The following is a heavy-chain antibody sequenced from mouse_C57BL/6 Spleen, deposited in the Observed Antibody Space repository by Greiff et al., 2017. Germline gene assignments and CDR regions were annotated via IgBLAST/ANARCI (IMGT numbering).Heavy chain of an antibody. CDR3: ASAYDGLWFAY. D-gene: IGHD2-3*01. V-gene: IGHV2-2*01. Sequence: QVHVKQSGPGLVQPSQSLSISCTVSGFSLTSYGVHWVRQSPGKGLEWLGVIWSGGSKDYHAAFISRLSISKDNSKSQVFFKMNSLQADDTAIYYCASAYDGLWFAYWGQGTLVTVSA. CDR2: IWSGGSK. J-gene: IGHJ3*01. CDR1: GFSLTSYG.